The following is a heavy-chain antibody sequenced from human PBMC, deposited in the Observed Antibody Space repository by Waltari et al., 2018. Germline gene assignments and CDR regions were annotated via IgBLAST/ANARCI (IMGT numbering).Heavy chain of an antibody. CDR3: ARGEGRDYYYCYGMEV. V-gene: IGHV1-69*01. CDR2: IIPAFGTA. J-gene: IGHJ6*02. CDR1: GGTFSSSG. Sequence: QVQLVQSGAEVKKPGSSVKVSCKASGGTFSSSGISWVRQAPGQGLEWMGGIIPAFGTAKFSQTFQGRVTSTADESTSTAYMELTSLRSEDTAVYYCARGEGRDYYYCYGMEVWGQGTPVTVSS. D-gene: IGHD1-26*01.